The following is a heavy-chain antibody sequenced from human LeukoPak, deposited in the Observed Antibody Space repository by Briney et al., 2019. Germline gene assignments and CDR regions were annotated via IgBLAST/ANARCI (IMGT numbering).Heavy chain of an antibody. CDR2: ISGSGGST. CDR1: GFTFSSYA. V-gene: IGHV3-23*01. J-gene: IGHJ4*02. D-gene: IGHD2-2*02. CDR3: AKDHCSSTSCYTDSNYGDY. Sequence: QSGGSLRLSCTASGFTFSSYAMSWVRQAPGKGLEWVSAISGSGGSTYYADSVKGRFTISRDNSKNTLYLQMNSLRAEDTAVYYCAKDHCSSTSCYTDSNYGDYWGQGTLVTVSS.